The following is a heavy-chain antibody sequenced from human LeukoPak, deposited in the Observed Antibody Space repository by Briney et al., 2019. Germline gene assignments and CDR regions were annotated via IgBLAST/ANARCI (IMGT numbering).Heavy chain of an antibody. V-gene: IGHV3-23*01. Sequence: GGSLRLSCAASGFTFSTFAMSWVRQAPGKGLEWVSAISGSGGNTYYADSVKGRFSISRDNSRKKLYLQMNSLRADDTAVYYCATEVLPGEYFQHWGQGSLVTVSS. J-gene: IGHJ1*01. D-gene: IGHD4/OR15-4a*01. CDR3: ATEVLPGEYFQH. CDR2: ISGSGGNT. CDR1: GFTFSTFA.